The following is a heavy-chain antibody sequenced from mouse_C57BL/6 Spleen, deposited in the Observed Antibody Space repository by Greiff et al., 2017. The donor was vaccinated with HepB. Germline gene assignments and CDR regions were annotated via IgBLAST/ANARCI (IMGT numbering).Heavy chain of an antibody. J-gene: IGHJ1*03. CDR3: ARSIYDGYHGYFDV. CDR2: IYPGDGDT. V-gene: IGHV1-80*01. D-gene: IGHD2-3*01. CDR1: GYAFSSYW. Sequence: VKLQESGAELVKPGASVKISCKASGYAFSSYWMNWVKQRPGKGLEWIGQIYPGDGDTNYNGKFKGKATLSADKSSSTAYMQLSSLTSEDSAVYFCARSIYDGYHGYFDVWGTGTTVTVSS.